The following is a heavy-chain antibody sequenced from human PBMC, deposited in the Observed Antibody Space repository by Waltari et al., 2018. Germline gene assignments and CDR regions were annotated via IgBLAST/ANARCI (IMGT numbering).Heavy chain of an antibody. CDR3: AKMQRPMITFAGSGGYFDS. CDR2: ISYDGSSK. D-gene: IGHD3-16*01. CDR1: GFSFRRSG. J-gene: IGHJ4*02. V-gene: IGHV3-30*18. Sequence: QVQRVESGGGVVQPGRSRGRSCTAPGFSFRRSGTDVVRQAPGQGREWVSVISYDGSSKYFADSVKGRFTVSRDNARNTLILHLDSLRPEDTAVYYCAKMQRPMITFAGSGGYFDSWGQGALVTVSS.